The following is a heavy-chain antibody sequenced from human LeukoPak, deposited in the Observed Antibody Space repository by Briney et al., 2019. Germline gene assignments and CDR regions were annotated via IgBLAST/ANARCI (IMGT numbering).Heavy chain of an antibody. D-gene: IGHD3-10*01. CDR2: IYHSGST. CDR1: GYSISSGYY. V-gene: IGHV4-38-2*02. CDR3: ARAPPYGSGSYFFD. J-gene: IGHJ4*02. Sequence: SETLSLTCTVSGYSISSGYYWGWIRPPPGKGLEWIGNIYHSGSTYYNPSLKSRVTISIDTSQNQFSLKLSSVTAADTAVYYCARAPPYGSGSYFFDWGQGTLVTVSS.